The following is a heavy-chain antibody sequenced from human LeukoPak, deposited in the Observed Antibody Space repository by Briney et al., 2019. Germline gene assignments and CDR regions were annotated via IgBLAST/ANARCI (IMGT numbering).Heavy chain of an antibody. Sequence: GGSLRLSCTASGFTFGDYAMSWFRQAPGKGLEWVGFIRSKAYGGTTEYAASVKGRFTISRDDSKSIAYLQMNSLKTEDTAVYYCARIPAWLGAFGYFDLWGRGTLLTVSS. CDR2: IRSKAYGGTT. J-gene: IGHJ2*01. CDR3: ARIPAWLGAFGYFDL. V-gene: IGHV3-49*03. CDR1: GFTFGDYA. D-gene: IGHD3-10*01.